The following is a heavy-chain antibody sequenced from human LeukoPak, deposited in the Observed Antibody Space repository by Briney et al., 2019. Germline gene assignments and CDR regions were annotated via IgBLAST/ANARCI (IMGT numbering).Heavy chain of an antibody. CDR3: ARDSVGGNQKFDY. Sequence: GASVKVSCKASGYTFTSYGISWVRQAPGQGLEWMGWISAYNGNTNYAQKLEGRGTMTTDTSTRTAYMELRSLRSDDTAVYYCARDSVGGNQKFDYWGQGTLVTVSS. J-gene: IGHJ4*02. CDR1: GYTFTSYG. D-gene: IGHD4-23*01. V-gene: IGHV1-18*01. CDR2: ISAYNGNT.